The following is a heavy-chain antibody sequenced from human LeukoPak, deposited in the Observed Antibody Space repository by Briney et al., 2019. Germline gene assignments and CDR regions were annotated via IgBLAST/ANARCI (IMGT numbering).Heavy chain of an antibody. V-gene: IGHV4-59*08. CDR2: IYYSGST. J-gene: IGHJ6*02. CDR1: GGSISSYY. D-gene: IGHD5/OR15-5a*01. Sequence: PSETLTLTCTVSGGSISSYYWSWIRQPPGKRLEWIGYIYYSGSTSYNPSLKSRVTISIDTPKNQFSLKLSSVTAADTAVYYCARHRNNVYHTYDMDVWGQGTTVTVSS. CDR3: ARHRNNVYHTYDMDV.